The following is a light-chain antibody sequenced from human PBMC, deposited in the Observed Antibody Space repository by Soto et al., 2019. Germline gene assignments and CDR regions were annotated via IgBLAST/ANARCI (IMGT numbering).Light chain of an antibody. CDR2: LTS. CDR1: QAFNTR. J-gene: IGKJ1*01. CDR3: HQRQSWPRT. Sequence: EIVLTQSPSTLSSFPGDRVTLSWGASQAFNTRLAWYQHKPGQAPRLLIYLTSNRAAGIPARFSGSGYGTDFNLTISDVETEDFAVYYCHQRQSWPRTFGQGTKVDIK. V-gene: IGKV3-11*01.